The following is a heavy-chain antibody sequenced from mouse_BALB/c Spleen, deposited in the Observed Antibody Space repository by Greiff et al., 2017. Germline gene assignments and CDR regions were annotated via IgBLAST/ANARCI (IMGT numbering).Heavy chain of an antibody. J-gene: IGHJ2*01. CDR2: ISSGSSTI. CDR3: ARSSASYGNYVDY. D-gene: IGHD2-10*01. Sequence: EVMLVESGGGLVQPGGSRKLSCAASGFTFSSFGMHWVRQAPEKGLEWVAYISSGSSTIYYADTVKGRFTISRDNPKNTLFLQMTSLRSEDTAMYYCARSSASYGNYVDYWGEGTTLTVSS. CDR1: GFTFSSFG. V-gene: IGHV5-17*02.